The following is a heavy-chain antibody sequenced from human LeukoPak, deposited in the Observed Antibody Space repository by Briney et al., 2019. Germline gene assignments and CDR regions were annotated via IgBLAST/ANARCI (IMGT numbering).Heavy chain of an antibody. J-gene: IGHJ4*02. CDR3: ARIQLWSYYFDY. CDR2: IYYGGST. D-gene: IGHD5-18*01. Sequence: GSLRLSCAASGFTFSSYWMSWVRQPPGKGLEWIGSIYYGGSTYYTPSLKSRVTISVDTSKNQFYLKLSSVTAADTAVYYCARIQLWSYYFDYWGQGNLVTVSA. CDR1: GFTFSSYW. V-gene: IGHV4-39*01.